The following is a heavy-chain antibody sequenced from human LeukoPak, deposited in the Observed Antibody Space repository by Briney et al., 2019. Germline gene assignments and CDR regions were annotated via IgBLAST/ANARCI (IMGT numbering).Heavy chain of an antibody. Sequence: PGGSLRLSCAASGFTFSSYGMHWVRQAPGKGLEWVAVIWYDGSNKYYADSVKGRFTISRDNSKKTLYLQMNSLRAEDTAVYFCATRALDYWGQGALVTVSS. J-gene: IGHJ4*01. CDR2: IWYDGSNK. CDR1: GFTFSSYG. CDR3: ATRALDY. V-gene: IGHV3-33*01.